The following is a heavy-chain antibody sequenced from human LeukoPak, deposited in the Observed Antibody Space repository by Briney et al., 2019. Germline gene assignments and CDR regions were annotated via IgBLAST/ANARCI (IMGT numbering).Heavy chain of an antibody. J-gene: IGHJ6*02. V-gene: IGHV1-8*01. Sequence: ASVKVSCKASGYTFTSYDINWVRQATGQGLEWMGWMNPNSGDTGYAQKFQGRVTMTRNTSISTAYMELSSLRSADTAVYYCARGGGYPMIFGVVIIQDYYYYGMDVWGQGTTVTVSS. CDR3: ARGGGYPMIFGVVIIQDYYYYGMDV. D-gene: IGHD3/OR15-3a*01. CDR2: MNPNSGDT. CDR1: GYTFTSYD.